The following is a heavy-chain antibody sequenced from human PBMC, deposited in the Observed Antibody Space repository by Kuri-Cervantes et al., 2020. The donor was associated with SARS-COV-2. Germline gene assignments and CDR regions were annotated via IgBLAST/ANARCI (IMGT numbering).Heavy chain of an antibody. Sequence: GESLKISCAASGFTFSSYAMSWVRQAPGKGLEWVSAISGSGGSTYYADSVKGRFTISRDNSKNTLYLQMNSLRAEDTAVYYCAKDRLSFSVGLVTDYWGQGTLVTVSS. V-gene: IGHV3-23*01. CDR1: GFTFSSYA. J-gene: IGHJ4*02. CDR3: AKDRLSFSVGLVTDY. D-gene: IGHD6-19*01. CDR2: ISGSGGST.